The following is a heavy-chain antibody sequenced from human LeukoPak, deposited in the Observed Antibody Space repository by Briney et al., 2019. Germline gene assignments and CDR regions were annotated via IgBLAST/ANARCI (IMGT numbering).Heavy chain of an antibody. J-gene: IGHJ3*02. CDR1: TFTINIYA. V-gene: IGHV3-23*01. CDR3: AKDPNADYVGAFDS. D-gene: IGHD4-17*01. Sequence: GGSLRLSCAPSTFTINIYAMTWVRQAPGKGLEWVSAITVNGRGTSYADSVKGRFTISRDNSKNTLYLQMNSLRAEDTDIYYCAKDPNADYVGAFDSRDQGTMVTVSS. CDR2: ITVNGRGT.